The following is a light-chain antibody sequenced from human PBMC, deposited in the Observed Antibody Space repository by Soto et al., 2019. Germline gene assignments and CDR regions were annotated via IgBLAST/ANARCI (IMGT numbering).Light chain of an antibody. Sequence: DIQMPQSPSFLSASVGDRVTVTCRASQSVGTHLHWYQQKSGKAPKLLIYGASTLQSGVSSRFSGSGSGTDFTLTITSLQPDDFAVYYGQQSHTSPRTFGQGTRLDIK. CDR1: QSVGTH. CDR3: QQSHTSPRT. V-gene: IGKV1-39*01. CDR2: GAS. J-gene: IGKJ2*01.